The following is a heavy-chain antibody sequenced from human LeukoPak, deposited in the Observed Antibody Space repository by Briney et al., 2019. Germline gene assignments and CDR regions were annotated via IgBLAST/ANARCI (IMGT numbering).Heavy chain of an antibody. CDR1: GGSISSGSYY. D-gene: IGHD6-13*01. V-gene: IGHV4-61*02. J-gene: IGHJ4*02. CDR3: ARGGSSWFDY. Sequence: PSETLSLTCTVSGGSISSGSYYWSWIRQPAGKGLEWIGRIYTSGSTYYNPSLKSRVTISVDTSKNQFSLKLSSVTAADTAVYYCARGGSSWFDYWGQGTLVTVSS. CDR2: IYTSGST.